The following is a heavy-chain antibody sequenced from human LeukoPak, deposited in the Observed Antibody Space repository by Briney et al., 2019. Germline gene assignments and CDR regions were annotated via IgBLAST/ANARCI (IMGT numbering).Heavy chain of an antibody. V-gene: IGHV3-49*04. CDR3: TRDDGSAWYEDWFDP. D-gene: IGHD6-19*01. CDR1: GFTFGDYA. Sequence: GGSLRLSCTASGFTFGDYAMTWVRQAPGKGLEWVGFIRNKAYGGTTEYAASVKGRFTISRDDSKSIAYLQMNSLKTEDTAVYYCTRDDGSAWYEDWFDPWGQGTLVTVSS. CDR2: IRNKAYGGTT. J-gene: IGHJ5*02.